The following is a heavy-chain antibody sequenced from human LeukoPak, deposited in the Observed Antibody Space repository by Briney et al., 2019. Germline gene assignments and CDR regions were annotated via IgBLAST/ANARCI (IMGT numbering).Heavy chain of an antibody. CDR2: IYYSGST. Sequence: SETLSLTCTVSGGSISSYYWSWIRQPPGKGLEWIGYIYYSGSTNYNPSLKSRVTISVDTSKNQFSLKLSSVTAADTAVYYCAREYSSSSYYYMDVWGKGTTVTVSS. D-gene: IGHD6-6*01. CDR1: GGSISSYY. J-gene: IGHJ6*03. CDR3: AREYSSSSYYYMDV. V-gene: IGHV4-59*01.